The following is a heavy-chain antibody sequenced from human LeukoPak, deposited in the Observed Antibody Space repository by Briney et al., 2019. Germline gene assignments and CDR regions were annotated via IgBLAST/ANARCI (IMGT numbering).Heavy chain of an antibody. CDR2: ISPNSGDT. Sequence: ASVKVSCKASGYTLTDHYMHWVRQAPGQGLEWMGWISPNSGDTNYEQKFQGRVTMTRDTSIRTVYMELTRLTSDDTAVYYCARDKVVGATYLDYWGQGTLVTASS. D-gene: IGHD2-15*01. V-gene: IGHV1-2*02. J-gene: IGHJ4*02. CDR1: GYTLTDHY. CDR3: ARDKVVGATYLDY.